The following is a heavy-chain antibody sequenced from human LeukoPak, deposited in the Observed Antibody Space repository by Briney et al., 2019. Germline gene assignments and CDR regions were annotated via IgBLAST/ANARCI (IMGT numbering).Heavy chain of an antibody. J-gene: IGHJ6*02. V-gene: IGHV4-30-4*01. Sequence: PSETLSLTCTVSGGSISSGDYYWSWIRQPPGKGLEWIGYIYYSGSTYYNPSLKSRVTISVDTSKHQFSLKLSSVTAADTAVYYCARALDRWYDFWRGGLYYYGMDVWGQGTTVTVSS. CDR1: GGSISSGDYY. CDR2: IYYSGST. D-gene: IGHD3-3*01. CDR3: ARALDRWYDFWRGGLYYYGMDV.